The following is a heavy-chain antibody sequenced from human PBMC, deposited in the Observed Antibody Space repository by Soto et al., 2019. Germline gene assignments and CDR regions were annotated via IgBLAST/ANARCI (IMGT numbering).Heavy chain of an antibody. CDR3: ARGPSGYILYYGMDV. J-gene: IGHJ6*02. CDR1: GFTFRSYG. CDR2: IWYDGSNK. D-gene: IGHD3-10*01. Sequence: GGSLRLSCAASGFTFRSYGMHWVLQAPGKGLEWVAVIWYDGSNKYYADSVKGRFTISRDNSKNTLYLQMNSLRAEDTAVYYYARGPSGYILYYGMDVWGQGTTVTVSS. V-gene: IGHV3-33*08.